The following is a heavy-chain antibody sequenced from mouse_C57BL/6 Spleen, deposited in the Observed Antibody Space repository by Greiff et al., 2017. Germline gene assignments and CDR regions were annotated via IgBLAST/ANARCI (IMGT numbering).Heavy chain of an antibody. J-gene: IGHJ4*01. D-gene: IGHD1-1*01. CDR1: GFSLTSYG. CDR3: AKKSYYGSSGDAMDY. CDR2: IWSGGST. Sequence: VMLVESGPGLVQPSQSLSITCTVSGFSLTSYGVHWVRQPPGKGLEWLGVIWSGGSTDYNAAFISRLSISKDNSKSQVFFKMNSLQADDTAIYYCAKKSYYGSSGDAMDYWGQGTSVTVSS. V-gene: IGHV2-4*01.